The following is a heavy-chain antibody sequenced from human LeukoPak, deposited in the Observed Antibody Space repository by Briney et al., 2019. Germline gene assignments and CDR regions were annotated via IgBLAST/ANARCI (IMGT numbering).Heavy chain of an antibody. D-gene: IGHD6-13*01. CDR2: ISGSGGST. V-gene: IGHV3-23*01. CDR3: AKAPAAAVYYFDY. CDR1: GFTFSSYA. Sequence: SGGSLRLSCAASGFTFSSYAMSWVRQAPGKGLEWVSAISGSGGSTYYADSVKGRFTISRDNSKNTLYLQMNSLRAEDTAVYYCAKAPAAAVYYFDYWGQGTLVTVSS. J-gene: IGHJ4*02.